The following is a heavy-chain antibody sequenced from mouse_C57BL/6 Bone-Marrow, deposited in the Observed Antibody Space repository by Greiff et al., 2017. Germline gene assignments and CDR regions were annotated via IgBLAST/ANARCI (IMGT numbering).Heavy chain of an antibody. Sequence: EVQVVESGPGLVKPSQSLSLTCSVTGYSITSGYYWNWIRQFPGNKLEWMGYISYDGSNNYNPSLKNRISITRDTSKNQFFLKLNSVTTEETATYYCAWADYWGQGTTLTVSS. CDR1: GYSITSGYY. CDR3: AWADY. J-gene: IGHJ2*01. D-gene: IGHD4-1*01. V-gene: IGHV3-6*01. CDR2: ISYDGSN.